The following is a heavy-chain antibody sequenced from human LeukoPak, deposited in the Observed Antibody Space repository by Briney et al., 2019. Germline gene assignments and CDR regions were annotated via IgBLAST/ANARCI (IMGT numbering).Heavy chain of an antibody. D-gene: IGHD1-26*01. CDR1: GYTFSSYG. J-gene: IGHJ4*02. CDR2: ISAYNGNT. Sequence: AAVKVSCKASGYTFSSYGINWVRPAPGQGLEWMGWISAYNGNTNYAQKLQGRVTITTDTSTSTAYMELRSLRSDDTAVYYCARVNSGSGYYFDYWGQGTLVTVSS. V-gene: IGHV1-18*01. CDR3: ARVNSGSGYYFDY.